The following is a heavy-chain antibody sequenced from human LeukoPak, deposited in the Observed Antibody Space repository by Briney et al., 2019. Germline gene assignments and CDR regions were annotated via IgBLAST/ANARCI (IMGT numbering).Heavy chain of an antibody. CDR1: GGSISSGGYY. Sequence: SQTLSLTCTVSGGSISSGGYYWSWIRQPPGKGLEWIGEINHSGNTNCNPSLKSRVTISVDTSKNQFSLKLSPVTAADTAVYYCARGPPTTALTYFQHWGQGTLVTVSS. CDR2: INHSGNT. V-gene: IGHV4-30-2*01. D-gene: IGHD1-26*01. CDR3: ARGPPTTALTYFQH. J-gene: IGHJ1*01.